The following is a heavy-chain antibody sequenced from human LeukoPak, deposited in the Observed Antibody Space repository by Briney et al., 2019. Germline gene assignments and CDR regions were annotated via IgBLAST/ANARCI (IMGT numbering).Heavy chain of an antibody. D-gene: IGHD3-3*01. CDR1: GFTFSNYA. CDR2: ISSSSSTI. J-gene: IGHJ6*02. V-gene: IGHV3-48*02. Sequence: GALRLSCAASGFTFSNYAMNWVRQAPGKGLEWVSYISSSSSTIYYADSVKGRFTISRDNAKNSLYLQMNSLRDEDTAVYYCASMGETYYDFWSGYNPDPYGMDVWGQGTTVTVSS. CDR3: ASMGETYYDFWSGYNPDPYGMDV.